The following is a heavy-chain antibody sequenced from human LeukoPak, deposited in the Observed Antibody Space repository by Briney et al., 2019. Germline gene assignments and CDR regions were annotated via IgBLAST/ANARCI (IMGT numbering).Heavy chain of an antibody. Sequence: PGESLKISCKGSGYSFTSYWISWVRQMPGKGLEWMGRIDPSDSYTNYSPSFQGHVTISADKSISTAYLQWSSLKASDTAMYYCARGDCSSTSCYLRTAYYYYGMDVWGQGTTVTVSS. J-gene: IGHJ6*02. D-gene: IGHD2-2*01. CDR1: GYSFTSYW. CDR3: ARGDCSSTSCYLRTAYYYYGMDV. V-gene: IGHV5-10-1*01. CDR2: IDPSDSYT.